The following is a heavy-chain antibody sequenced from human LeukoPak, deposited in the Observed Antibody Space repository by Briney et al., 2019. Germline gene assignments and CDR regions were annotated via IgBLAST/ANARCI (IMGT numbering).Heavy chain of an antibody. Sequence: PGGSLRLSCAASGFTFSSYAMSWVRQAPGKELEWVSVISDSGSSTYYADSVKGRFTISRDNSKNTLYLQMNSLRAEDTAVYYCAKTIAVAGEFYYGMDVWGQGTTVTVSS. V-gene: IGHV3-23*01. CDR1: GFTFSSYA. CDR3: AKTIAVAGEFYYGMDV. CDR2: ISDSGSST. D-gene: IGHD6-19*01. J-gene: IGHJ6*02.